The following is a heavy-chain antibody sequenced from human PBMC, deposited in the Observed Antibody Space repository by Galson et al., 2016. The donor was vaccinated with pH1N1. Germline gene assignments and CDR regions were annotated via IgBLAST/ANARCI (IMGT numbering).Heavy chain of an antibody. CDR3: AKADGYFSGYSGY. CDR1: GFTFSSYA. J-gene: IGHJ4*02. V-gene: IGHV3-9*01. CDR2: ISWNSGSI. Sequence: SLRLSCAVSGFTFSSYAMNWVRQAPGKGLEWVSGISWNSGSIGYADSVKGRSTISRDNAKNSLYLQMNSVRAEDTALYYCAKADGYFSGYSGYWGQGTLVAVSS. D-gene: IGHD3-22*01.